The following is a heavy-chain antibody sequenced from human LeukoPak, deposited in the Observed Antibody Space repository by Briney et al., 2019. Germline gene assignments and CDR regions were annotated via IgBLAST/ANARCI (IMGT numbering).Heavy chain of an antibody. Sequence: ASVKVSCKASGYTFTSYYMHWVRQAPGQGLEWMGIINPSGGSTSYALKFQGRVTMTRDTSTSTVYMELSSLRSEDTAVYYCAGQYDSSGYYSFGWFDPWGQGTLVTVSS. V-gene: IGHV1-46*01. CDR1: GYTFTSYY. CDR3: AGQYDSSGYYSFGWFDP. CDR2: INPSGGST. D-gene: IGHD3-22*01. J-gene: IGHJ5*02.